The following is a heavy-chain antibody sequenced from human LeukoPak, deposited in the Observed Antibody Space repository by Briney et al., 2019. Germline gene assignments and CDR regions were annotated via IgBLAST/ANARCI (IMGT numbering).Heavy chain of an antibody. CDR2: IYPGDSDT. Sequence: GESLKISCKGSGYSFTNYWIGWVRQMPGKGLEWMGIIYPGDSDTRYSPSFQGQVTISADKSVSTAYLQWSSLKASDTAVYYCARIAQDNSGLRYFLDYWGQGTLGTVSS. V-gene: IGHV5-51*01. CDR1: GYSFTNYW. CDR3: ARIAQDNSGLRYFLDY. J-gene: IGHJ4*02. D-gene: IGHD3-22*01.